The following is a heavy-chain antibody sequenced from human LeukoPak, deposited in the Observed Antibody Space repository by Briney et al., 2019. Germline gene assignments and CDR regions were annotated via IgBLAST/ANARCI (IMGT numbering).Heavy chain of an antibody. V-gene: IGHV3-48*01. J-gene: IGHJ2*01. Sequence: PGGSLRLSCAASGFTFIRYSMNWVRQTPGKGLEWVSYIRSSDGTVWYADSVKGRFTISTDNAKNSLYLQMNSLRAEDTAVYYCARDPDILTGYSGYFDLWGRGTLVTVSS. CDR1: GFTFIRYS. D-gene: IGHD3-9*01. CDR2: IRSSDGTV. CDR3: ARDPDILTGYSGYFDL.